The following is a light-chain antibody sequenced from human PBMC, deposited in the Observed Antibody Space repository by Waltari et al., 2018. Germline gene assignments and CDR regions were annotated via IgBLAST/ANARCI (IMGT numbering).Light chain of an antibody. J-gene: IGLJ3*02. CDR3: NSFTDSVTWV. CDR2: DVS. V-gene: IGLV2-14*01. Sequence: QSALTQPASVSGSPGQSITISCTGTNSDVGGHNHVSWYQQHPGKAPKHVMYDVSNRPAGVSDPFCGSKSDNPASPTISGLQAEDEADYYCNSFTDSVTWVFGGGTKLTVL. CDR1: NSDVGGHNH.